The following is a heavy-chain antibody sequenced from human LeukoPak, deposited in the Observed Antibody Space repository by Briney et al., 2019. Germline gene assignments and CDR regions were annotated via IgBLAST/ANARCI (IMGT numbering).Heavy chain of an antibody. D-gene: IGHD3-16*01. CDR1: GGTFSSYA. CDR3: ASRGPRTNYYYGMDV. J-gene: IGHJ6*02. Sequence: SVKVSYKASGGTFSSYAISWVRQAPGQGLEWMGRIIPILGIANYAQKFQGRVTITADKSTSTAYMELSSLGSEDTAVYYCASRGPRTNYYYGMDVWGQGTTVTVSS. V-gene: IGHV1-69*04. CDR2: IIPILGIA.